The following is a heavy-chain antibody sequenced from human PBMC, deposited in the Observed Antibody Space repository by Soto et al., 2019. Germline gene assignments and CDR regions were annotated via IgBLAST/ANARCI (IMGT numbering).Heavy chain of an antibody. CDR1: RFTFSNYG. Sequence: QVQLVESGGGVVQPGRSLRLSCAASRFTFSNYGLRWVRQTPGKGLEWVAVISYDGSNKYYADSVKGRCTISRDNSKNTLYLQMTRLRAEDTAVYYCEKGGYHYFDYWGQGTLVMVSA. CDR3: EKGGYHYFDY. D-gene: IGHD5-12*01. CDR2: ISYDGSNK. J-gene: IGHJ4*02. V-gene: IGHV3-30*18.